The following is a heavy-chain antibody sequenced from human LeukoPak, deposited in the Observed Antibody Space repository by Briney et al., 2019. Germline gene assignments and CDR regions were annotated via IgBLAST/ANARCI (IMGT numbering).Heavy chain of an antibody. CDR3: ARDLRGYSSSSSDY. CDR1: GFTFSSYW. Sequence: GGSLRLSCAASGFTFSSYWMHWVRQAPGKGLEWVSYITSSSGNIYYADSVKGRFTISRDNANNSLYLQMNSLRAEDTAVYYCARDLRGYSSSSSDYWGQGSLVTVSS. V-gene: IGHV3-48*01. J-gene: IGHJ4*02. D-gene: IGHD6-6*01. CDR2: ITSSSGNI.